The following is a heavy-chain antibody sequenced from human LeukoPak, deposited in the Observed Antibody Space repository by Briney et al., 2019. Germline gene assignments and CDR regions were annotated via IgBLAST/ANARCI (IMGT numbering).Heavy chain of an antibody. D-gene: IGHD6-25*01. CDR1: GFTFTRYA. CDR3: AREATSSSGWYIDY. CDR2: ISGPGDNT. J-gene: IGHJ4*02. V-gene: IGHV3-23*01. Sequence: GGSLRLSCAASGFTFTRYAMKWVRQAPGKGLEWVSTISGPGDNTYYADSVKGRFTISRDNSKNTVSLQMNGLRAGDTAVYYCAREATSSSGWYIDYWGQGTLVAVSS.